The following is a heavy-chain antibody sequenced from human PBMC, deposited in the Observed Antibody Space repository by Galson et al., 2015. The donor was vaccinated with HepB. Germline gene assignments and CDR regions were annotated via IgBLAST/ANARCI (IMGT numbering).Heavy chain of an antibody. D-gene: IGHD3-10*01. CDR3: ARDLVWFGDHLRSHYYYGMDV. CDR2: INPNSGGT. CDR1: GYTFTGYY. V-gene: IGHV1-2*06. Sequence: SVKVSCKASGYTFTGYYMHWVRQAPGQGLEWMGLINPNSGGTNYAQKFQGRVTMTRDTSISTAYMELSRLRSDDTAVYYCARDLVWFGDHLRSHYYYGMDVWGQGTTVTVSS. J-gene: IGHJ6*02.